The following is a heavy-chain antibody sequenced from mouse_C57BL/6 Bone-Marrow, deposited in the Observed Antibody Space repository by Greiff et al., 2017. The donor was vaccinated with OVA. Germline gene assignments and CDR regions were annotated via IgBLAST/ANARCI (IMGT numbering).Heavy chain of an antibody. Sequence: EVQVVESGGGLVQPGGSLKLSCAASGFTFSDYYMYWVRQTPEKRLEWVAYISNGGGSTYYPDTVKGRFTISRDNAKNTLYLQMSRLKSEDTAMYYCARRGYGNYVLFAYWGQGTLVTVSA. CDR3: ARRGYGNYVLFAY. V-gene: IGHV5-12*01. CDR2: ISNGGGST. D-gene: IGHD2-10*02. J-gene: IGHJ3*01. CDR1: GFTFSDYY.